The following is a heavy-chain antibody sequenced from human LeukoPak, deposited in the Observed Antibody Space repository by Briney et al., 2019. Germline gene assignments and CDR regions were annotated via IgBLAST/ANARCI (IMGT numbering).Heavy chain of an antibody. CDR1: GFSFSDYY. CDR3: ARAWNDAFDI. J-gene: IGHJ3*02. D-gene: IGHD1-1*01. Sequence: PGGSLRLSCAASGFSFSDYYMTWIRRAPGKGLEWVSYITSSGSTVFYADSVKGRLTISRDNAKKSLYLQMNSLRAEDTAVYYCARAWNDAFDIWGQGTMVTVSS. V-gene: IGHV3-11*04. CDR2: ITSSGSTV.